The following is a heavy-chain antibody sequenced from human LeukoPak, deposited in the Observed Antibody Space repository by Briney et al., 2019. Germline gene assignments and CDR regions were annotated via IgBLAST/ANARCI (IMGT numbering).Heavy chain of an antibody. J-gene: IGHJ3*02. D-gene: IGHD6-19*01. CDR3: AREWSSGWSRRDDAFDI. Sequence: SETLSLTCTVSGGSISSGSYYWSWIRQPAGKGLEWLGRIYTSGNTNYNPSLKSRVTISVDTSKNQFSLKLSSVTAADTAVYYCAREWSSGWSRRDDAFDIWGQGTMVTVSS. V-gene: IGHV4-61*02. CDR2: IYTSGNT. CDR1: GGSISSGSYY.